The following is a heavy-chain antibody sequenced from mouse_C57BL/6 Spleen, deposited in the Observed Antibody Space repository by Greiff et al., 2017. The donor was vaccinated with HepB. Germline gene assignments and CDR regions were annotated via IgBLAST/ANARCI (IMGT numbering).Heavy chain of an antibody. CDR2: INYDGSST. CDR3: ARDRIYYYGSDWYFDV. Sequence: EVMLVESEGGLVQPGSSMKLSCTASGFTFSDYYMAWVRQVPEKGLEWVANINYDGSSTYYLDSLKSRFIISRDNAKNILYLQMSSLKSEDTATYYCARDRIYYYGSDWYFDVWGTGTTVTVSS. CDR1: GFTFSDYY. J-gene: IGHJ1*03. D-gene: IGHD1-1*01. V-gene: IGHV5-16*01.